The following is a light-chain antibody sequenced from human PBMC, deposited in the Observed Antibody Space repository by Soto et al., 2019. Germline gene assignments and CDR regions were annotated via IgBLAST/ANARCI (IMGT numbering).Light chain of an antibody. CDR3: HQYGTWPRT. V-gene: IGKV3-15*01. Sequence: EVVMTQSPATLSVSSGERATLSCRASQSVSNNVAWYQQRPGQAPRLLINDASSRATGVPARFSGSGSGTEFTLIISSLQSEDFAVYYCHQYGTWPRTFGQGTRVEIK. CDR2: DAS. CDR1: QSVSNN. J-gene: IGKJ1*01.